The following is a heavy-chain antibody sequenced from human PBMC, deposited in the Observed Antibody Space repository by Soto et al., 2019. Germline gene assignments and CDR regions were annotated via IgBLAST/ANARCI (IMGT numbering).Heavy chain of an antibody. CDR3: ARSSINDV. D-gene: IGHD2-2*01. CDR2: IKEDGSEK. J-gene: IGHJ6*02. V-gene: IGHV3-7*01. Sequence: GGSLRLSCVASGFTFSSYWMTWVRQAPGKGLEWVANIKEDGSEKHYVDSLKGRFTISRDNAKNSLYLQMNSLRVEDTAVYFCARSSINDVWGQGTTVTVSS. CDR1: GFTFSSYW.